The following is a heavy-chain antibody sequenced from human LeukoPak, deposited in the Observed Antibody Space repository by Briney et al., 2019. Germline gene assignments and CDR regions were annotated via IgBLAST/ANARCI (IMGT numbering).Heavy chain of an antibody. J-gene: IGHJ6*03. CDR3: ARAPSADYLMDV. CDR2: IIPIFGTA. Sequence: SVKVSCKASGGTFSSYAISWVRQAPGQGLEWMGRIIPIFGTANYAQKFQGRVTITTDESTSTAYMELSSLRSEDTAVYYYARAPSADYLMDVWGKGTTVTVSS. CDR1: GGTFSSYA. V-gene: IGHV1-69*05.